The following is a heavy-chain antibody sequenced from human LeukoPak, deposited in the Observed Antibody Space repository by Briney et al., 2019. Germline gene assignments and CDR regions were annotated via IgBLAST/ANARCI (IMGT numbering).Heavy chain of an antibody. D-gene: IGHD2-15*01. CDR3: ARDRVVVAATIFYDAFDI. CDR1: GFTFSDYY. J-gene: IGHJ3*02. CDR2: ISSSGSFI. V-gene: IGHV3-11*04. Sequence: GGSLRLSCAASGFTFSDYYMSWIRQAPGKGLEWVSYISSSGSFIYYADSVKGRFTISRDNAKNSLFLQMNSLRAEDTAVYYCARDRVVVAATIFYDAFDIWGQGTMVTVSS.